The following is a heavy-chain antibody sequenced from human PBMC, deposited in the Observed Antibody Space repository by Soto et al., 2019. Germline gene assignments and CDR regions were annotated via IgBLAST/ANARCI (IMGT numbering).Heavy chain of an antibody. CDR1: GGSISSYY. D-gene: IGHD2-2*01. CDR3: AGRTLGIVVVPAASRACDL. CDR2: IYYSGST. V-gene: IGHV4-59*01. Sequence: QVQLQESGPGLVKPSETLSLTCTVSGGSISSYYWGWFGQPPGKGLEWMGCIYYSGSTHYNTSLKSRVALSVDTPQNHCSLKLRSVTAADTAVCYCAGRTLGIVVVPAASRACDLWGQGTIVTVSA. J-gene: IGHJ3*01.